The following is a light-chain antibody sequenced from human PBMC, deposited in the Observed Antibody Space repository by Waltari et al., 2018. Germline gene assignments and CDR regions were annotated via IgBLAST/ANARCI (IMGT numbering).Light chain of an antibody. CDR3: SSYTSSSTSLYV. CDR1: SSDVGGYHY. Sequence: QSALTPPAPVSGSPGQSTTISCTGTSSDVGGYHYLSWYQHHPGKAPKVKIYDVSKRPSGVSNRFSGSKSGNTASLTISGLQAEDEADYYCSSYTSSSTSLYVFGTGTKVTVL. CDR2: DVS. V-gene: IGLV2-14*03. J-gene: IGLJ1*01.